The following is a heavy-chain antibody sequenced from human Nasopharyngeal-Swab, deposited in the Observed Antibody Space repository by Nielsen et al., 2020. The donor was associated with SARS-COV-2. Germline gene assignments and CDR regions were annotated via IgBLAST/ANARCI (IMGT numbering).Heavy chain of an antibody. CDR3: ASSEAAMETYYYYGMDV. J-gene: IGHJ6*02. V-gene: IGHV1-8*01. Sequence: ASVKVSCKASGYTFTSYDINWMRQATGQGLEWMGWMNPNSGNTGYAQKFQGRVTMTRNTSISTAYMELSSLRSEDTAVYYCASSEAAMETYYYYGMDVWGQGTTVTVSS. CDR1: GYTFTSYD. CDR2: MNPNSGNT. D-gene: IGHD5-18*01.